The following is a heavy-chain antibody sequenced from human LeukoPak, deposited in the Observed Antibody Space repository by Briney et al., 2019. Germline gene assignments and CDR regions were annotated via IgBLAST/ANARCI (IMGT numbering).Heavy chain of an antibody. D-gene: IGHD3-10*01. CDR3: VRALWFGEAFFDF. J-gene: IGHJ4*02. CDR2: IKQEGSEQ. Sequence: GGSLRLSCAASGFTFSSYWMSWVRQAPGKGLEWVANIKQEGSEQYYVDSVKGRFTISRDNAKNSLYLQMNSLRAEDTALYYCVRALWFGEAFFDFWGQGALVTVSS. CDR1: GFTFSSYW. V-gene: IGHV3-7*01.